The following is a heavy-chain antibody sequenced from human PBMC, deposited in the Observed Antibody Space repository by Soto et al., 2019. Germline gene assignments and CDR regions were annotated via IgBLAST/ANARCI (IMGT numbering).Heavy chain of an antibody. V-gene: IGHV4-30-4*01. CDR3: ARDHYVYDILTGYGYYYGMDV. CDR1: GGSISSGDYY. D-gene: IGHD3-9*01. Sequence: QVQLQESGPGLVKPSQTLSLTCTVSGGSISSGDYYWSWIRQPPGKCLEWIGYIYYSGSTYYNPSLKSRVTISAATSKIPFSLKLSSVTAADTAVYYCARDHYVYDILTGYGYYYGMDVWGQGTTVTVSS. CDR2: IYYSGST. J-gene: IGHJ6*02.